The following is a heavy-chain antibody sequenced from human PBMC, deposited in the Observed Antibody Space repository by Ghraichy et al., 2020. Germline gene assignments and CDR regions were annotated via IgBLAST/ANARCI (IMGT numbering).Heavy chain of an antibody. CDR1: GYTFTGYY. CDR2: INPNSGAT. V-gene: IGHV1-2*02. D-gene: IGHD1-20*01. Sequence: ASVKVSCKASGYTFTGYYLHWVRQAPGQGLEWMGWINPNSGATNYAQNFQGRVTMTRDTSINTAYMELSRLTFDDAAVYYCARAITTTIPYFDYWGQGILVTVSS. CDR3: ARAITTTIPYFDY. J-gene: IGHJ4*02.